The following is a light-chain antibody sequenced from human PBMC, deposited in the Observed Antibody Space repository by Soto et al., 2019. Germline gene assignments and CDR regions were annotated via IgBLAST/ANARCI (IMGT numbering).Light chain of an antibody. CDR3: QQYNKWPLFT. V-gene: IGKV3-15*01. CDR2: GAS. CDR1: LSVGSN. J-gene: IGKJ3*01. Sequence: ETVMTQSPATLSVSPGERATLSCRASLSVGSNLAWYQQRPGQAPRLLIYGASTRATGIPVRFSGSGSGTEFTLTISSLQSEDFGFYYCQQYNKWPLFTFGPGTRGDMK.